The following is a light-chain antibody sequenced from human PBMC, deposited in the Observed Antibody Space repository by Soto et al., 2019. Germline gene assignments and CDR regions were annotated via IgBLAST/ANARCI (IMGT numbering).Light chain of an antibody. Sequence: EIVLTPSPSTLSLSPGEGATLSCRASQSVSKYLAWFQQKPGQAPSVLIYGASTRATGIPDRFTGSGSGTDVSLTISRLEPEDFAVYYCHQYTSSPWTLGQGNSVDIQ. CDR2: GAS. V-gene: IGKV3-20*01. J-gene: IGKJ1*01. CDR3: HQYTSSPWT. CDR1: QSVSKY.